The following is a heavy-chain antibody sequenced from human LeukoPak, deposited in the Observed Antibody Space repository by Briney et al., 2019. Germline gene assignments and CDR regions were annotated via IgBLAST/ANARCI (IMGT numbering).Heavy chain of an antibody. CDR1: GYTFTSYD. D-gene: IGHD6-13*01. CDR2: MNPNRGNT. J-gene: IGHJ3*02. Sequence: ASVKVSCKTSGYTFTSYDINWVRQATGQGLEWMGWMNPNRGNTGYAQKFQGRVTMTRNTSIGTAYMELSSLRSEDTAVFYCARGSSTWSNAFDTWGQGTMVTVSS. V-gene: IGHV1-8*01. CDR3: ARGSSTWSNAFDT.